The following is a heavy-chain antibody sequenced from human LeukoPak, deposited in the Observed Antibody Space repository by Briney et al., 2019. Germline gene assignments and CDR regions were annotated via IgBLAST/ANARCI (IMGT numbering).Heavy chain of an antibody. CDR1: GGTFSSYA. D-gene: IGHD4-23*01. V-gene: IGHV1-69*13. J-gene: IGHJ3*02. Sequence: SVKVSCKASGGTFSSYAISWVRQAPGQGLEWMGGIIPIFGTANYAQKFQGRVTITADESTSTAYMELSSLRSEDTAVYYCARIYGGKPDAFDIWGQGTMVTVSS. CDR2: IIPIFGTA. CDR3: ARIYGGKPDAFDI.